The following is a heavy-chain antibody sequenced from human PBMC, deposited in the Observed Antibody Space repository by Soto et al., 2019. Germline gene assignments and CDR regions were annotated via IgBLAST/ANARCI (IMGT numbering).Heavy chain of an antibody. CDR2: ISYDGNNK. D-gene: IGHD2-15*01. Sequence: GGSLRLSCAASGFTFSSYGMHWVRQAPGKGLEWVALISYDGNNKYYVDSVKGRFTISRDNSKNTLYLQMDSLRAEDTAVYYCANGGKYGQVTPFAYWGQGTLVTVSS. V-gene: IGHV3-30*18. CDR3: ANGGKYGQVTPFAY. J-gene: IGHJ4*02. CDR1: GFTFSSYG.